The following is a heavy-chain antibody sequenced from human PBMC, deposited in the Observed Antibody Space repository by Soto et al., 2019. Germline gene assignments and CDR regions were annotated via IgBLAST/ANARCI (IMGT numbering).Heavy chain of an antibody. J-gene: IGHJ4*02. CDR3: ARVPSSSYHYFDY. CDR2: IYSAGSA. V-gene: IGHV3-66*01. CDR1: GVTVSSYY. Sequence: GGSLRLSCAASGVTVSSYYMSWVRQAPGKGLEWVSVIYSAGSADFADSVKGRFTISRDNSKNTLYLQMSSLRAEDTAVYYCARVPSSSYHYFDYWGQGTLVTVSS. D-gene: IGHD6-13*01.